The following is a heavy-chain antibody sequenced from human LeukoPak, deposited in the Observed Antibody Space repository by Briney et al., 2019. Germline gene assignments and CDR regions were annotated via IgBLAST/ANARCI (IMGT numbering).Heavy chain of an antibody. CDR1: GGSISSSNYY. D-gene: IGHD3-10*01. CDR3: ARQISDYYYYYMDV. V-gene: IGHV4-39*01. CDR2: IYYSGTT. Sequence: SETLSITCTVSGGSISSSNYYWGWIRQPPGKGLEWIGTIYYSGTTYYNPSLESRVTISEDTSKNQFSLTLRSVTAADTAVYYCARQISDYYYYYMDVWGKGTTVTVSS. J-gene: IGHJ6*03.